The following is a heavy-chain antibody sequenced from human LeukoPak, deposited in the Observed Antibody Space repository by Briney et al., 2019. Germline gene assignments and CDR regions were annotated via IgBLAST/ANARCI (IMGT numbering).Heavy chain of an antibody. CDR3: ARGNILTGYCFDF. V-gene: IGHV4-34*01. CDR2: IHYIGAT. CDR1: VGSITGYY. J-gene: IGHJ4*02. Sequence: SETLSLTCAVYVGSITGYYWGWLRPTPGRGRAWVGEIHYIGATSYNPSLKSRATISTDTSKNQFSLRLSSVTAADTAVYYCARGNILTGYCFDFWGQGALVTVSS. D-gene: IGHD3-9*01.